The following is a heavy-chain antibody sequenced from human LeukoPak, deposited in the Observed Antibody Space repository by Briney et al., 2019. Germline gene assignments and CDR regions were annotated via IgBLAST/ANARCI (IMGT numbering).Heavy chain of an antibody. CDR1: GFTFSSSG. Sequence: GGSLRLSCAASGFTFSSSGMHWVRQAPGKGLEWVAVISYDGSNKYYADSVKGRFTFSRDNSKNTLYLQMNSLRAEDTAVYYCARRQGGVRLLLWFGELLRVPNWFDPWGQGTLVTVSS. J-gene: IGHJ5*02. V-gene: IGHV3-30*03. CDR3: ARRQGGVRLLLWFGELLRVPNWFDP. D-gene: IGHD3-10*01. CDR2: ISYDGSNK.